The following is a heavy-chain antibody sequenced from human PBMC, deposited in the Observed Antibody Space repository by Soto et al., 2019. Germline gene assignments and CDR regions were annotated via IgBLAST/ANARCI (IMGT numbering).Heavy chain of an antibody. CDR3: ARDGIPGEMWYYGMDV. V-gene: IGHV3-30-3*01. J-gene: IGHJ6*02. D-gene: IGHD7-27*01. Sequence: QVQLVESGGGVVQPGRSLRLSCAASGFTFSSYAMHWVRQAPGKGLEWVAVISYDGSNKYYADSVKGRFTISRDNSKNTLYLQRNSLRAEDTAVYYCARDGIPGEMWYYGMDVWGHGTTVTVSS. CDR2: ISYDGSNK. CDR1: GFTFSSYA.